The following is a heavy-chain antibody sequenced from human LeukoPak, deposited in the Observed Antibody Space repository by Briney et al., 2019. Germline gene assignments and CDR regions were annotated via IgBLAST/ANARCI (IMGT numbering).Heavy chain of an antibody. D-gene: IGHD3-22*01. Sequence: SETLSLTCGVFGVSINDYYWSWIRQPPGKGLEWIGEINYSENTNWIGEIKHSENTNYNPSLKSRVTISVDRSKNQLSLQLRSVTAADTAVYYCARNFDSSGYYLAYWGQGNLVTVSS. J-gene: IGHJ4*02. CDR2: IKHSENT. CDR1: GVSINDYY. V-gene: IGHV4-34*01. CDR3: ARNFDSSGYYLAY.